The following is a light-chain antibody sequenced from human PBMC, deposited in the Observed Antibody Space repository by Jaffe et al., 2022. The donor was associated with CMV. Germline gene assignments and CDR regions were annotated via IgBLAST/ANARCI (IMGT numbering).Light chain of an antibody. J-gene: IGLJ1*01. CDR1: SSNIGNNY. V-gene: IGLV1-51*01. CDR3: GTWDTSLSAGV. Sequence: QSVLTQPPSVSAAPGQRVTISCSGSSSNIGNNYVSWYQHVPGTAPKLVIQDNNERPSGIPARFSGSKSGTSATLGISGLQTGDEATYYCGTWDTSLSAGVFGTGTKVTVL. CDR2: DNN.